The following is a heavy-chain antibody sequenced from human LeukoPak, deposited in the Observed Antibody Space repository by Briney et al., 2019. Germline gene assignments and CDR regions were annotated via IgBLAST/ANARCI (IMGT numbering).Heavy chain of an antibody. J-gene: IGHJ5*02. CDR1: GFTFSSYA. CDR3: ARAKARRLPEIINNWFDP. Sequence: GRSLRLSCAASGFTFSSYAMHWVRQAPGKGPEWVAVISYDGSNKYYADSVKGRFTISRDNSKNTLYLQMISLRAEDTAVYYCARAKARRLPEIINNWFDPWGQGTLVTVSS. CDR2: ISYDGSNK. V-gene: IGHV3-30-3*01. D-gene: IGHD3-10*01.